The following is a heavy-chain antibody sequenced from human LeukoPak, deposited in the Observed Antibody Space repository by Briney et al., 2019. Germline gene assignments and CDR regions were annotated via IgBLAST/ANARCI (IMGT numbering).Heavy chain of an antibody. CDR2: IYYSGST. CDR1: GGSISSYY. CDR3: VRTSYDILTGDEYYYYYYMDV. V-gene: IGHV4-59*01. Sequence: PSETLSLTCTVSGGSISSYYWSWIRQPPGKGLEWIGYIYYSGSTNYNPSLKSRVTISVDTSKNQFSLKLSSVTAADTAVYYCVRTSYDILTGDEYYYYYYMDVWGKGTTVTVSS. D-gene: IGHD3-9*01. J-gene: IGHJ6*03.